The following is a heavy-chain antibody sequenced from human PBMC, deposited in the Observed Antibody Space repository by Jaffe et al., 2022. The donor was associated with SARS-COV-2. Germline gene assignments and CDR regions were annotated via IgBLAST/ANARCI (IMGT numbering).Heavy chain of an antibody. D-gene: IGHD6-19*01. V-gene: IGHV3-30*04. CDR3: ARGRERQWLENDY. CDR2: ISYDGSNK. J-gene: IGHJ4*02. CDR1: GFTFSSYA. Sequence: QVQLVESGGGVVQPGRSLRLSCAASGFTFSSYAMHWVRQAPGKGLEWVAVISYDGSNKYYADSVKGRFTISRDNSKNTLYLQMNSLRAEDTAVYYCARGRERQWLENDYWGQGTLVTVSS.